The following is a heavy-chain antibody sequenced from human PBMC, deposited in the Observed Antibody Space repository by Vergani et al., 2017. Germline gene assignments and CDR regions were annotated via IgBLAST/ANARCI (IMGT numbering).Heavy chain of an antibody. CDR2: ISVSGTSI. V-gene: IGHV3-11*01. J-gene: IGHJ3*02. CDR1: GFTFNAYY. CDR3: ARVGTWAFDI. D-gene: IGHD1/OR15-1a*01. Sequence: QEQLVESGGGLVKPGGSLRLSCEASGFTFNAYYMSWVRLAPGKGLECVSYISVSGTSIHYADSVKGRFTISRDNAKSSLSLQMHSLTAEDTAVYFCARVGTWAFDIWGQGTVVTVSS.